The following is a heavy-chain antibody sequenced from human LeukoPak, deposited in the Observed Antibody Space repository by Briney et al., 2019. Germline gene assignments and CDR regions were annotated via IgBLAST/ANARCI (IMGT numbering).Heavy chain of an antibody. D-gene: IGHD7-27*01. Sequence: SETLSLTCTVSGGSISSSSYYWGWIRQPPGKGLEWIGYVYPRGSTYYNPSLKSRVILSLDKSANQFSLNLSSVTAADTAVYYCARFSPRAMGNYLDFWGQGTLVTVSS. J-gene: IGHJ4*02. V-gene: IGHV4-30-2*01. CDR1: GGSISSSSYY. CDR3: ARFSPRAMGNYLDF. CDR2: VYPRGST.